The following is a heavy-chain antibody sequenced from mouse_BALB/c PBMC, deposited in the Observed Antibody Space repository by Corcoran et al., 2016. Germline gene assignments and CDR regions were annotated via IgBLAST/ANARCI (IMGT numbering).Heavy chain of an antibody. J-gene: IGHJ1*01. CDR3: ARSTTAYWYFDV. V-gene: IGHV1S136*01. D-gene: IGHD1-2*01. Sequence: EVQLQQSGHELVKPGASVKMSCKASGYTFTSYVMHWVKQKPGQGLEWIGYINPYNDGTKYNEKFKGKATLTSDKSSSTAYMELSSLTSEDSAVYYCARSTTAYWYFDVWGAGTTVTVSS. CDR2: INPYNDGT. CDR1: GYTFTSYV.